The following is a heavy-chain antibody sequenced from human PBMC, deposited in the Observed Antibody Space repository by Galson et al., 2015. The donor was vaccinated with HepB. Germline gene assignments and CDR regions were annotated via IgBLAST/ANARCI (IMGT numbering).Heavy chain of an antibody. Sequence: SVKVSCKVSGYTFSTYSVTWVRQAPGQGLEWMGWISAYNRTTNSAQKFQGRVSMTTDTSTSTVYMELRRLRSDDTAIYYCASGSRVVGVAETLNNGFDPWGQGTLVTVSS. CDR1: GYTFSTYS. V-gene: IGHV1-18*01. CDR2: ISAYNRTT. D-gene: IGHD2-15*01. J-gene: IGHJ5*02. CDR3: ASGSRVVGVAETLNNGFDP.